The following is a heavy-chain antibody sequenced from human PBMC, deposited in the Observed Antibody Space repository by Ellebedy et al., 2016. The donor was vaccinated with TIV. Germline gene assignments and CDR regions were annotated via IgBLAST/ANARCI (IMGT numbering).Heavy chain of an antibody. D-gene: IGHD6-6*01. J-gene: IGHJ4*02. V-gene: IGHV3-64D*06. Sequence: GESLKISCSASGFTFSSYVMHWVRQAPGKGLEYVSAISGNGGSTYYADFVKGRFTISRDNSKNTLYLQMSSLRAEDTAVYYCVKDKEYSSSSGYFDYWGQGSLVTVSS. CDR1: GFTFSSYV. CDR2: ISGNGGST. CDR3: VKDKEYSSSSGYFDY.